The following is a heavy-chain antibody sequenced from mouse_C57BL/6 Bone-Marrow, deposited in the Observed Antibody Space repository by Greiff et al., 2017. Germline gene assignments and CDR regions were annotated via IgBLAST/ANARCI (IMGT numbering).Heavy chain of an antibody. J-gene: IGHJ3*01. CDR2: INPNNGGT. CDR1: GYTFTDYY. Sequence: VQLQQSGPELVKPGASVKISCKASGYTFTDYYMNWVKQSHGKSLEWIGDINPNNGGTSYNQKFKGKATLTVDKSSSTAYMELRSLTSEDSAVYYCARESNYVDWFAYWGQGTLVTVSA. V-gene: IGHV1-26*01. D-gene: IGHD2-5*01. CDR3: ARESNYVDWFAY.